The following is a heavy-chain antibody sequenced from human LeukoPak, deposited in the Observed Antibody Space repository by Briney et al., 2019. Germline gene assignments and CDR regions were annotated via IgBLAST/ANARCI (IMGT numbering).Heavy chain of an antibody. J-gene: IGHJ4*02. CDR2: IRYDGSNK. CDR3: AMGYYYDSIGNY. D-gene: IGHD3-22*01. Sequence: PGGSLRLSCAASGFTFSSYGMHWVRQAPGKGLEWVAFIRYDGSNKYYADSVKGRFTISRDNSKNTLYLQMNSLRAEDTAVYYCAMGYYYDSIGNYWGQGTLVTVSS. V-gene: IGHV3-30*02. CDR1: GFTFSSYG.